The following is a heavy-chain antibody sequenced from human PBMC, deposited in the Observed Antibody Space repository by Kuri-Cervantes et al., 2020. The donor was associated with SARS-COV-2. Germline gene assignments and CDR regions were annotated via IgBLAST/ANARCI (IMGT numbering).Heavy chain of an antibody. V-gene: IGHV4-34*01. D-gene: IGHD1-26*01. CDR2: INHSGST. J-gene: IGHJ4*02. CDR1: GGSFSGYY. CDR3: ATRPELVGATNGY. Sequence: GSLRLSCAVYGGSFSGYYWSWIRQPPGKGLEWIGEINHSGSTNYNPSLKSRVTISVDTSKNQFSLKLSSVTAADTAVYYCATRPELVGATNGYWGQGTLVTDSS.